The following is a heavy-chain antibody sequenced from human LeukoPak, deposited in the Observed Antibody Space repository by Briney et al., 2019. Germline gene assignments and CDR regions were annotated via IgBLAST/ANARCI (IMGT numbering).Heavy chain of an antibody. CDR3: ARGPRNIVATGRDWFDP. CDR2: MNPNRGNT. D-gene: IGHD5-12*01. Sequence: ASVKVSCKASGYTFTSYDIKWVRQATGQGLEWMGWMNPNRGNTGYAQKFQGRVTITRNTSISTAYMELSSLRSEDTAVYYCARGPRNIVATGRDWFDPWGQGTLVTVSP. CDR1: GYTFTSYD. V-gene: IGHV1-8*03. J-gene: IGHJ5*02.